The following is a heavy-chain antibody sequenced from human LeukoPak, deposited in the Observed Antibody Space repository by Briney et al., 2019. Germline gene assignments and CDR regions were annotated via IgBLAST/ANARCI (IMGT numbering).Heavy chain of an antibody. CDR3: ARDRVVPAAISWFDS. Sequence: PSQTLSLTCTVSGGSISSGSYYWSWIRQPAGKGLEWIGRIYTSGSTNYNPSLKSRVTISVDTSKNQFSLKLSSVTAADTAVYYCARDRVVPAAISWFDSWGQGTLVTVSS. CDR2: IYTSGST. V-gene: IGHV4-61*02. J-gene: IGHJ5*01. D-gene: IGHD2-2*02. CDR1: GGSISSGSYY.